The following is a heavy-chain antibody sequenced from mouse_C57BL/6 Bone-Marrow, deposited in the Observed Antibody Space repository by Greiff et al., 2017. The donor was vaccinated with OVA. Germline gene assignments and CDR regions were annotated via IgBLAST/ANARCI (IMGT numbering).Heavy chain of an antibody. CDR2: IYPVSGET. CDR3: GRPGLHDYPIDY. V-gene: IGHV1-11*01. Sequence: QVQLQQSGAELASPGASVTLSCKASGYTFTDHIMNWVKKRPGQGLEWIGRIYPVSGETNYNQKFMGKATFSVDRYSSTVYMVLNSLTSEDPAVDYCGRPGLHDYPIDYWGQGTTLTVSS. J-gene: IGHJ2*01. CDR1: GYTFTDHI. D-gene: IGHD2-4*01.